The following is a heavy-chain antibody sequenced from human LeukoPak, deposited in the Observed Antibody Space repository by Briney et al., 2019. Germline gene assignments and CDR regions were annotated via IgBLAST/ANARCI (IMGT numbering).Heavy chain of an antibody. CDR3: ASSRSIAVFDY. CDR2: IKQDGSEK. Sequence: PGGSLRLSCAASGFTFSSYWMSWVRQAPGKGLECVANIKQDGSEKYYVDSVKGRFTISRDNAKNSLYLQMNSLRAEDTAVYYCASSRSIAVFDYWGQGTLVTVSS. CDR1: GFTFSSYW. D-gene: IGHD2/OR15-2a*01. V-gene: IGHV3-7*01. J-gene: IGHJ4*02.